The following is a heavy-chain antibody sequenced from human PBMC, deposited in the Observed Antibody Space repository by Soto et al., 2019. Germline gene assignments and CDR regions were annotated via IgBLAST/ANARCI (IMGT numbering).Heavy chain of an antibody. Sequence: PSETLSLTCTVSGGSISSYYWSWIRQPPGKGLEWIGYIYYSGSTNYNPSLKSRVTISVDTSKNQFSLKLSSVTAADTAVYYCARYITIFGNWFDPWGQGTLVTVSS. CDR1: GGSISSYY. CDR2: IYYSGST. J-gene: IGHJ5*02. CDR3: ARYITIFGNWFDP. V-gene: IGHV4-59*01. D-gene: IGHD3-3*01.